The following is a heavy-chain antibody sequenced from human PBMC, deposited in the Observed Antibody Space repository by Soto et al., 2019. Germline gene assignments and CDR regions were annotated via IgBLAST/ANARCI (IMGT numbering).Heavy chain of an antibody. V-gene: IGHV4-34*01. CDR1: GGSFSGYY. D-gene: IGHD3-10*01. CDR2: INHSGST. CDR3: ARRYYYGSGSYVVATQKGHWFDP. J-gene: IGHJ5*02. Sequence: PSETLSLTCAVYGGSFSGYYWSWIRQPPGKGLEWIGEINHSGSTNYNPSLKSRVTISVDTSKNQFSLKLSSVTAADTAVYYCARRYYYGSGSYVVATQKGHWFDPWGQGTPVTVSS.